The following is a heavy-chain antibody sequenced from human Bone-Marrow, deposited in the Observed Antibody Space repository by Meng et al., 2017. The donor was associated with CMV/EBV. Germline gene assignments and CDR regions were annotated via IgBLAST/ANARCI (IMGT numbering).Heavy chain of an antibody. V-gene: IGHV4-39*07. D-gene: IGHD6-13*01. CDR1: SGSISSSNYY. J-gene: IGHJ5*02. CDR2: IYYSGTT. CDR3: ARGVRIAAAGTRGRFDP. Sequence: SETLSLTCTVSSGSISSSNYYWGWIRQPPGKGLEWIGSIYYSGTTYYNPSLKSRVTISVDTSKNQFSLKLSSVTAADTAVYYCARGVRIAAAGTRGRFDPWGQGTRVTVSS.